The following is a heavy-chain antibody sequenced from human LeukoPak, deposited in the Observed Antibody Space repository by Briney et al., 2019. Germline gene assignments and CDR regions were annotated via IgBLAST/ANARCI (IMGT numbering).Heavy chain of an antibody. CDR2: IKQDGSEK. CDR1: GFTFSSYW. V-gene: IGHV3-7*01. CDR3: TRDQHGDYALQYWYFDL. Sequence: GGSLRLSCAASGFTFSSYWMSWVRQAPGKGPEWVANIKQDGSEKYYVDSVKGRFTISRDNAKNSLYLQMNSLRAEDTAVYFCTRDQHGDYALQYWYFDLWGRGTLVTVSS. D-gene: IGHD4-17*01. J-gene: IGHJ2*01.